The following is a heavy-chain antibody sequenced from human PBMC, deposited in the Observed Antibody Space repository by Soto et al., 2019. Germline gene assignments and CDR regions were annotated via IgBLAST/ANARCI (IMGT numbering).Heavy chain of an antibody. CDR1: GFTISGHW. V-gene: IGHV3-74*01. CDR2: INSDGSST. Sequence: EVQLVESGGGLVQPGGSLRLSCAASGFTISGHWMHWVRQVPGKGLVWVSRINSDGSSTSYADSVKGRFIISRDNAKNTLNLQMDGLSGEDTAVYYCARSYSETWGCFCPWGQGTLVTVSS. J-gene: IGHJ5*02. D-gene: IGHD1-26*01. CDR3: ARSYSETWGCFCP.